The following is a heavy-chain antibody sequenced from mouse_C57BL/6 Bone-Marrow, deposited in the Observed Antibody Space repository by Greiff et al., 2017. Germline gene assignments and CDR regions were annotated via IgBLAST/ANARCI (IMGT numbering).Heavy chain of an antibody. V-gene: IGHV1-82*01. J-gene: IGHJ2*01. CDR2: IYPGDGGT. D-gene: IGHD2-4*01. CDR3: ARARAYYDDYDGGAYYFDY. CDR1: GYAFSSSW. Sequence: VQLQQSGPELVKPGASVKISCKASGYAFSSSWMNWVKQRPGKGLEWIGRIYPGDGGTNYNGKFKGKATLTADKSSSTAYMQLSSLTSEDSAVYFCARARAYYDDYDGGAYYFDYWGQGTTLTVSS.